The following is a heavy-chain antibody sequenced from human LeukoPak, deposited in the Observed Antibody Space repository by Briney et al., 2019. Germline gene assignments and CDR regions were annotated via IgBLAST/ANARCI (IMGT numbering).Heavy chain of an antibody. D-gene: IGHD1-26*01. CDR2: INSDGSST. Sequence: GGSLRLSCAASGFTFSSYWMHWVRQAPGKGLVWVSRINSDGSSTSHADSVKGRYTISRDNAKNTVYLQMNSLRAEDTAVYYCARGDSGSYRFDYWGQGTVVTVSS. CDR1: GFTFSSYW. V-gene: IGHV3-74*01. J-gene: IGHJ4*02. CDR3: ARGDSGSYRFDY.